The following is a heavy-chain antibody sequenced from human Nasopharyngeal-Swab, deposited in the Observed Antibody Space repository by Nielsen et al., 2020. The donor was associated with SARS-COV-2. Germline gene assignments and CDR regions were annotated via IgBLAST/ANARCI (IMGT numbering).Heavy chain of an antibody. CDR2: ISAYNGNT. J-gene: IGHJ4*02. D-gene: IGHD2-15*01. V-gene: IGHV1-18*01. CDR3: AAGVLGYCSGGSCPDY. CDR1: GYTFTSYG. Sequence: ASVKVSCKASGYTFTSYGISWVRQAPGQGLEWMGWISAYNGNTNYAQKLQGRVTMTTGTSTSTAYMELRSLRSDDTAVYYCAAGVLGYCSGGSCPDYWGQGTLVTVSS.